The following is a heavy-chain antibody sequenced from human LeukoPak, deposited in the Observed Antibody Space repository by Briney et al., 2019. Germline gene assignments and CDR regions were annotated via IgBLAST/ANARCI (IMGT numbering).Heavy chain of an antibody. D-gene: IGHD2-2*01. CDR2: IIPILGIA. J-gene: IGHJ4*02. CDR3: ARVWVGHCSSTSCYHFDY. Sequence: GSSVKVSCKASGGTFSSYAISWVRQAPGQGLEWMGRIIPILGIANYAQKFQGRVTITADKSTSTACMELSSLRSEDTAVYYCARVWVGHCSSTSCYHFDYWGQGTLVTVSS. CDR1: GGTFSSYA. V-gene: IGHV1-69*04.